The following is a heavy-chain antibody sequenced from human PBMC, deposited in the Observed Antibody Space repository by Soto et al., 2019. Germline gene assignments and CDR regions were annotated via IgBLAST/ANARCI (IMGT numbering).Heavy chain of an antibody. Sequence: EVQLVESGGGLSQPGGSLRLSCAASGFAVSSKYMTWVRQAPGKGLEWVSVIYGGGTTYYADSVKGRFTISRDTSKNTLYLQMNSLRAEDTAVYYCVQTTGWPGFDFWGQGTVVTVSS. CDR3: VQTTGWPGFDF. D-gene: IGHD6-19*01. CDR2: IYGGGTT. J-gene: IGHJ4*02. V-gene: IGHV3-53*01. CDR1: GFAVSSKY.